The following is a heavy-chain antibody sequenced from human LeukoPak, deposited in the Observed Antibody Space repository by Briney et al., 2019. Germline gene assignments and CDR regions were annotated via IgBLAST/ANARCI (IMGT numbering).Heavy chain of an antibody. CDR3: AREYNYYDSSGWDAFEI. Sequence: ASVKVSCKASGYTFTGYYMHWVRQAPGQGLEWMGWINPNSGGTNYAQKFQGRVTMTRDTSISTAYMELSRLRSDDTAVYYCAREYNYYDSSGWDAFEIWGQGTMVTVSS. V-gene: IGHV1-2*02. D-gene: IGHD3-22*01. J-gene: IGHJ3*02. CDR1: GYTFTGYY. CDR2: INPNSGGT.